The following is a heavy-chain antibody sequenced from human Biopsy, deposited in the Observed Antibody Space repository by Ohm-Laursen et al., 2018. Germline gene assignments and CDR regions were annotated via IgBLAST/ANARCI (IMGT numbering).Heavy chain of an antibody. CDR3: ARDSGDGSGNYGGCFDP. CDR2: MNPDSGGT. V-gene: IGHV1-2*02. D-gene: IGHD3-10*01. Sequence: ASVKVSCKASGHTLTGHYMHWVRQAPGQGPEWMGWMNPDSGGTKYAQKFQGRVTMTRDTSISTAYMELSSLRSDDTAVYYCARDSGDGSGNYGGCFDPWGQGTLVTVSP. CDR1: GHTLTGHY. J-gene: IGHJ5*02.